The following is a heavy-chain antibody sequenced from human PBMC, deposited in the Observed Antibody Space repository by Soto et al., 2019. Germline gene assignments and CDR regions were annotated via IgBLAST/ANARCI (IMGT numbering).Heavy chain of an antibody. CDR2: LSSDGFGA. J-gene: IGHJ4*02. CDR1: GFSLGPYW. D-gene: IGHD3-16*01. Sequence: GGSLRLSCAASGFSLGPYWMHWVRQVPGRGLEWVARLSSDGFGAAYADSVKGRFFISRDIARNTLSLQMNSLRADDTAVYCCARDLGGPDYWGRGTAVTVSS. CDR3: ARDLGGPDY. V-gene: IGHV3-74*03.